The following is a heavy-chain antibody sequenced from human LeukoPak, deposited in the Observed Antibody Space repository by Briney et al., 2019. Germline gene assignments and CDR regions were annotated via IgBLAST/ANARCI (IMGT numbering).Heavy chain of an antibody. CDR3: ARHYYPGGIFGVVTHFDY. D-gene: IGHD3-3*01. CDR1: GDSISINTYH. CDR2: IYYSRNT. J-gene: IGHJ4*02. Sequence: SETLSLTCTVSGDSISINTYHWGWIRQPPGKALEWIGGIYYSRNTYYNPSLKSRVTISVDTSKNQFSLKLSSVTAADTAVYYCARHYYPGGIFGVVTHFDYWGQGTLVTVSS. V-gene: IGHV4-39*01.